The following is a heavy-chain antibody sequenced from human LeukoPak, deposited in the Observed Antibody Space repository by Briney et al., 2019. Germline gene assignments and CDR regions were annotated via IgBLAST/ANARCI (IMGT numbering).Heavy chain of an antibody. CDR2: IYPGDSDT. CDR3: ARRSAMVDYYYMDV. V-gene: IGHV5-51*01. Sequence: IIYPGDSDTRYSPSFQGQVTISADKSISTAYLQWSSLKASDTAMYYCARRSAMVDYYYMDVWGKGTTVTVSS. D-gene: IGHD5-18*01. J-gene: IGHJ6*03.